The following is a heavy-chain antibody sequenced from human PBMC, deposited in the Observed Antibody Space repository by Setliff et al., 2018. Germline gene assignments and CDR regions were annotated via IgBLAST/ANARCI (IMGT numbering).Heavy chain of an antibody. D-gene: IGHD5-12*01. J-gene: IGHJ4*02. Sequence: ASVKVSCKASGYTFTGYYFHWVRQAPGQGLEWMGWINPNNGDTTSAQKFQGRLTMTRDTSISTAYMELSSLRSDDTAVYYCARQPMDTIMVTFDYWGQGILVTVSS. CDR2: INPNNGDT. CDR1: GYTFTGYY. V-gene: IGHV1-2*02. CDR3: ARQPMDTIMVTFDY.